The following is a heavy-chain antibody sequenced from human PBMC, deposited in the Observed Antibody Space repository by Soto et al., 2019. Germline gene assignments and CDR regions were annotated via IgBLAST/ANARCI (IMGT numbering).Heavy chain of an antibody. CDR2: TYYRSKWNT. Sequence: QVQLQQSGPGLVKPSQTLSLTCAISGDSVSTNTATWDWIRQSPTRGLEWLGRTYYRSKWNTDYGLSVKRRITIHPDTSKNQVSLQLDSVTPEDTAVYYCARLIGNSWFVGWGQGTLVTVSS. V-gene: IGHV6-1*01. J-gene: IGHJ4*02. CDR1: GDSVSTNTAT. D-gene: IGHD6-13*01. CDR3: ARLIGNSWFVG.